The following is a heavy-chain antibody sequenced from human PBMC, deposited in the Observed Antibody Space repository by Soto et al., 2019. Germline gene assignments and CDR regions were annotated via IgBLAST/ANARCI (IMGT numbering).Heavy chain of an antibody. CDR1: GFTFSSYA. Sequence: QVQLVESGGGVVQPGRSLRLSCAASGFTFSSYAMHWVRQAPGKGLEWGAVISYDGGNKYYADSVKGRFTISRDNSKNTLYLQMNSLRAEDTAVYYCAGDWGRYFDYWGQGTLVTVSS. CDR2: ISYDGGNK. CDR3: AGDWGRYFDY. D-gene: IGHD3-16*01. J-gene: IGHJ4*02. V-gene: IGHV3-30-3*01.